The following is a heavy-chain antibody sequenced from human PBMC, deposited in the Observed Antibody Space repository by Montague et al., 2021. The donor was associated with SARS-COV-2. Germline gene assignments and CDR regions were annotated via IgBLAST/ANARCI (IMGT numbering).Heavy chain of an antibody. CDR1: GGSISSGGYY. V-gene: IGHV4-31*03. D-gene: IGHD3-10*01. CDR3: ARVDNLVQGVLPAEDAFDI. CDR2: IYYSGST. J-gene: IGHJ3*02. Sequence: TLSLTCTVSGGSISSGGYYWSWIRQHPGKGLEWIRYIYYSGSTYYNPSLKSRVTISVDTSKNQFSLKLSSVTAADTAVYYCARVDNLVQGVLPAEDAFDIWGQGTMVTVSS.